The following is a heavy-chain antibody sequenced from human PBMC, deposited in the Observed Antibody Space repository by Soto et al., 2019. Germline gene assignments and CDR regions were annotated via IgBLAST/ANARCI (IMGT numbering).Heavy chain of an antibody. CDR1: GFTFSSYA. J-gene: IGHJ6*02. D-gene: IGHD7-27*01. CDR2: ISASGTYT. Sequence: EVQLLESGGGLVQPGGSLRLSIAASGFTFSSYAMTWVRQAPGKGLEWVSGISASGTYTYYADSMKGRFTISRDNSKNTLYLQMNSLRADDTAAYYCARRTGDDYYGMAVWGQGTTVTVSS. V-gene: IGHV3-23*01. CDR3: ARRTGDDYYGMAV.